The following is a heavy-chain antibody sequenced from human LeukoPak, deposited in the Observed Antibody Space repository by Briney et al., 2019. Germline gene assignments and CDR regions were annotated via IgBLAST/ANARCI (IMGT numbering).Heavy chain of an antibody. CDR2: IYTSGST. CDR1: GGSISSGSYY. CDR3: ARDRDWNFV. D-gene: IGHD1-7*01. V-gene: IGHV4-61*02. Sequence: SETLSLTCTVSGGSISSGSYYWSWIRQPAGKGLEWIGRIYTSGSTNYNPSLKSRVTISVDTSKNQFSLKLHSVTAADTAVYYCARDRDWNFVWGQGTLVTVSS. J-gene: IGHJ4*02.